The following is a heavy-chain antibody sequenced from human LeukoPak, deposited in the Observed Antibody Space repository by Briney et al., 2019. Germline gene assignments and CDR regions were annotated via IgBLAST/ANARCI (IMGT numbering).Heavy chain of an antibody. D-gene: IGHD3-10*01. CDR3: ARFGTY. V-gene: IGHV4-34*01. CDR2: INHSGST. CDR1: GGSFSGYY. J-gene: IGHJ4*02. Sequence: SETLSLTCAVYGGSFSGYYWSWIRQPPGKGLEWIGEINHSGSTNYNPSLKSRVTISVDTSKNQFSLKLSSVTAADTAVYYCARFGTYWGQGTLVTVSS.